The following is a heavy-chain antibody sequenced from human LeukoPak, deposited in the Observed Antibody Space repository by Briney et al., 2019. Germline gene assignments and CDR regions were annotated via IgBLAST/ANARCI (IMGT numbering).Heavy chain of an antibody. Sequence: PGGSLRLSCAASGFTFCSYAMSWVPQAPRKGLEWVSAISGSGGSTCYADSVKDRFTISRDNSKNTLYLQMTRLRAEDTAVYYCAKESVRYSSSGEGQKWGQGTLVTVSS. D-gene: IGHD6-13*01. CDR2: ISGSGGST. J-gene: IGHJ4*02. CDR3: AKESVRYSSSGEGQK. V-gene: IGHV3-23*01. CDR1: GFTFCSYA.